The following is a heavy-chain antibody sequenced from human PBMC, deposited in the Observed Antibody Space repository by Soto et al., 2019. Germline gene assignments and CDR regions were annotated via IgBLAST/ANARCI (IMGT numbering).Heavy chain of an antibody. Sequence: QAQLVQSGAEVKKPGASVKVSCQAGGYTFADYGISWVRQAPGQGLEWVGWIGPYNGNTNYAQNLQARVTMTTDTSTTTAYMELRSLRSDDTALYYCARCYCTVGSCYTCWHFDLWGRGTLLTVSS. D-gene: IGHD2-15*01. J-gene: IGHJ2*01. CDR1: GYTFADYG. CDR2: IGPYNGNT. CDR3: ARCYCTVGSCYTCWHFDL. V-gene: IGHV1-18*01.